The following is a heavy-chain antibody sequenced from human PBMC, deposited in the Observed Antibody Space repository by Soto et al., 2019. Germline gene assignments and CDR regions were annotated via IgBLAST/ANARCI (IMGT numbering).Heavy chain of an antibody. CDR2: IKQSGSDR. CDR3: ASVKSWAVSP. CDR1: GFTFSSYW. V-gene: IGHV3-7*01. D-gene: IGHD3-10*01. Sequence: EVQLVESGGGLVQPGGSLGLSCAASGFTFSSYWMSWVRLAPGKGLEWVAHIKQSGSDRYYLDSVRGRFTISRDNAKNSLYLQMNSLRGEDTAMYYCASVKSWAVSPWGQGTQVTVSS. J-gene: IGHJ5*02.